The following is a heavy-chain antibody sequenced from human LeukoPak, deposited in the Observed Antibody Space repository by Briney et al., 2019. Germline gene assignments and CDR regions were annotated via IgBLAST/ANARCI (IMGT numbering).Heavy chain of an antibody. V-gene: IGHV4-39*07. CDR2: IYYSGST. D-gene: IGHD3-9*01. J-gene: IGHJ6*03. CDR3: ARGHWLLPPKPYYYYYMDV. CDR1: GGSISSSSYY. Sequence: SETLSLTCTVSGGSISSSSYYWGWIRQPPGKGLEWIGSIYYSGSTYYNPSLKSRVTISVDTSKNQFSLKLSSVTAADTAVYYCARGHWLLPPKPYYYYYMDVWGKGTTVTVSS.